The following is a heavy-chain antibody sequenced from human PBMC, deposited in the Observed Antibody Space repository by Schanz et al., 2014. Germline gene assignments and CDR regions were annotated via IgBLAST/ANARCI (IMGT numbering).Heavy chain of an antibody. Sequence: QVQLVESGGGVVQPGRSLRLSCAASGFTFSSYGIHWFRQPAGKGLEWVAVIWNNGVTKYYADSVKGRFTISRDNSKNTLYLQMNSLRADDTAVYFCARAHGNNWYGKGLDYWGQGTQVTVSS. J-gene: IGHJ4*02. CDR2: IWNNGVTK. CDR3: ARAHGNNWYGKGLDY. CDR1: GFTFSSYG. V-gene: IGHV3-33*01. D-gene: IGHD1-1*01.